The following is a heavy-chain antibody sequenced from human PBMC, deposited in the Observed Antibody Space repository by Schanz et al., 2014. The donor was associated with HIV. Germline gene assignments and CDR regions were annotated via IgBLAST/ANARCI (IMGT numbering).Heavy chain of an antibody. D-gene: IGHD2-15*01. V-gene: IGHV1-18*01. CDR1: GYIFTSNG. J-gene: IGHJ4*02. CDR3: AKDRGYCDGSGCYWGDY. CDR2: IRAYNGKS. Sequence: QVQLVQSGAEVKKPGASVKVSCKASGYIFTSNGISWVRQAPGQGLEWMGWIRAYNGKSNYARKVQGRVTMTTDTSTTTAYMELRSLRSDDTAVYYCAKDRGYCDGSGCYWGDYWGQGTLVTVSS.